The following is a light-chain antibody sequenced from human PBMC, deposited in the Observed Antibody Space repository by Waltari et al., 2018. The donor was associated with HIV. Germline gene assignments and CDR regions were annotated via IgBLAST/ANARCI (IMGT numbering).Light chain of an antibody. V-gene: IGLV3-1*01. J-gene: IGLJ2*01. CDR1: KLGDKY. Sequence: SYELTQPPSVSVSPGQTASLTCSGDKLGDKYACWYQQKPGQSPVLVIYQDDKRPSGIPELFSGSNSGNTATLTISGTQAMDEADYYCQTWDSNILFGGGTKLTVL. CDR3: QTWDSNIL. CDR2: QDD.